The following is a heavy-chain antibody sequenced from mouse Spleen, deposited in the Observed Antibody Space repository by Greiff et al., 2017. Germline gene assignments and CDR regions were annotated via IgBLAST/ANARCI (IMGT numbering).Heavy chain of an antibody. J-gene: IGHJ4*01. V-gene: IGHV2-5*01. CDR3: AKCYALDAMDQ. Sequence: VQRVESGPGLVQPSQSLSITCTVSGFSLTSYGVHWVRQSPGKGLEWLGVIWRGGSTDYNAAFMSRLSITKDNSKSQVFFKMNSLQADDTAIYYYAKCYALDAMDQRGQGTSVTVPS. D-gene: IGHD6-5*01. CDR2: IWRGGST. CDR1: GFSLTSYG.